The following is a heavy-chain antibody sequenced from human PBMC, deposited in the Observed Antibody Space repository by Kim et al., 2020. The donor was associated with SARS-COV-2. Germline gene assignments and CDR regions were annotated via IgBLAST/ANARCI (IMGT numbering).Heavy chain of an antibody. CDR3: ARSSGRPAAEYNWFDP. Sequence: SVKVSCKASGGTFSSYAISWVRQAPGQGLEWMGRIIPILGIANYAQKFQGRVTITADKSTSTAYMELSSLRSEDTAVYYCARSSGRPAAEYNWFDPWGQGTLVTVSS. CDR1: GGTFSSYA. CDR2: IIPILGIA. V-gene: IGHV1-69*04. J-gene: IGHJ5*02. D-gene: IGHD2-2*01.